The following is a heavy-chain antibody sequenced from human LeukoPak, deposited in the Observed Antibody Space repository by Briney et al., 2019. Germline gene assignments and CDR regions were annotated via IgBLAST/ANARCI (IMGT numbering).Heavy chain of an antibody. CDR2: INGDGSST. CDR3: ARLRAAAGTFLY. V-gene: IGHV3-74*01. Sequence: GGSLKDSCSASGLTFCTLLMHRVGQAPGKGLVWVSRINGDGSSTSYADSVKGRFTIPRDNAKNTLYLQMNSLRAEDTAVYYCARLRAAAGTFLYWCRKTLVTVSS. D-gene: IGHD6-13*01. CDR1: GLTFCTLL. J-gene: IGHJ4*02.